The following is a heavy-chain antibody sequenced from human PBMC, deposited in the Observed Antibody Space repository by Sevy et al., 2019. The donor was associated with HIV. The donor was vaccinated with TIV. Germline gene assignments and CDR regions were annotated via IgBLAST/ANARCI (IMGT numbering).Heavy chain of an antibody. D-gene: IGHD6-13*01. CDR1: GGSISSSNW. CDR3: ARGLAAADPTGDY. CDR2: IYHSGST. J-gene: IGHJ4*02. V-gene: IGHV4-4*02. Sequence: SETLSLTCAVSGGSISSSNWWSWVRQPPGKGLEWIGEIYHSGSTNCNPSLKSRVTISVDKSKNQFSLKLSSVTAADTAVYYCARGLAAADPTGDYWGQGTLVTVSS.